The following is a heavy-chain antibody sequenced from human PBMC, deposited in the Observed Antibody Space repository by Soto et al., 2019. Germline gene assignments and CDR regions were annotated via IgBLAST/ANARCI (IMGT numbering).Heavy chain of an antibody. Sequence: GGSLRLSCAASGFTFNSFAMTWVRQAPGKGLEWVSIISSSGDGKYYVDSVKGRFTISRDNSRNTLNLQMNSLRAEDTAVYYCAKNADFWSRGMDVWGQGTTVTVSS. J-gene: IGHJ6*02. CDR2: ISSSGDGK. D-gene: IGHD3-3*01. CDR3: AKNADFWSRGMDV. V-gene: IGHV3-23*01. CDR1: GFTFNSFA.